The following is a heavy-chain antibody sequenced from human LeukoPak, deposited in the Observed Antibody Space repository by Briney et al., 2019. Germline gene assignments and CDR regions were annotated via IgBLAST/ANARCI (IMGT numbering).Heavy chain of an antibody. Sequence: PSGTLSLTCAVSGVSISSGYWWSWVRQPPEKGLEWIGEIYRSGTTNYNPSLKSRVTISADQSRNQFSLELSSVTAADTAVYYCARDSIAGYSLSWWGQGTLVTVSS. J-gene: IGHJ4*02. V-gene: IGHV4-4*02. CDR1: GVSISSGYW. D-gene: IGHD3-9*01. CDR2: IYRSGTT. CDR3: ARDSIAGYSLSW.